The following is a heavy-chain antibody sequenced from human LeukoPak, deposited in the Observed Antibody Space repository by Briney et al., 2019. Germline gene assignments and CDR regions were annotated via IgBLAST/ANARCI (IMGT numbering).Heavy chain of an antibody. J-gene: IGHJ4*02. CDR2: IKSKNDGGAT. Sequence: GGSLRLSCAASGFTFGNAWMSWVRQAPGKGLEWVGRIKSKNDGGATDYAAPVKGRFTILRDDSKNTLYLRMNSLKIEDTAVYYCTTADSEMATNAHWGQGTLVTVSS. CDR3: TTADSEMATNAH. CDR1: GFTFGNAW. V-gene: IGHV3-15*01. D-gene: IGHD5-24*01.